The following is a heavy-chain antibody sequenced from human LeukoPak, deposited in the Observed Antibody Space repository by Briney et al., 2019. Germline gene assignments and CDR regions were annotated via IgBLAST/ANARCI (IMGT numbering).Heavy chain of an antibody. CDR1: GFTFSNYN. CDR2: ISGDSNTI. D-gene: IGHD1-26*01. V-gene: IGHV3-48*02. Sequence: GGPLRLSCAASGFTFSNYNINCVRQAPGKRLEWVSYISGDSNTIYYADSVKGRFTISRDNAKNSLYLQMNSLRDEDTAMYYCAKRVDYSGKYYFDYWGQGTLVTVSS. J-gene: IGHJ4*02. CDR3: AKRVDYSGKYYFDY.